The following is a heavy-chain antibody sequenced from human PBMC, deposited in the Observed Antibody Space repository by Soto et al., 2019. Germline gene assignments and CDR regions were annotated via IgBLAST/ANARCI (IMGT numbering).Heavy chain of an antibody. CDR1: GGTFSSYA. Sequence: ASVKVSCKASGGTFSSYAISWVRQAPGQRLEWIGGIIPIFGTANYAQKFQGRVTITADESTSTAYMELSSLRSEDTAVYYCAREQVLNYYDSSGPNNWFDPWGQGTLVTVSS. D-gene: IGHD3-22*01. J-gene: IGHJ5*02. CDR2: IIPIFGTA. V-gene: IGHV1-69*13. CDR3: AREQVLNYYDSSGPNNWFDP.